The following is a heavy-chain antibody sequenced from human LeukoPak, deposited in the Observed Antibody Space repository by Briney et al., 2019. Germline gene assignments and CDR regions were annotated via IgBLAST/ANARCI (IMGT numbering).Heavy chain of an antibody. D-gene: IGHD3-10*02. Sequence: GGSLRLSCAASGFTFSSYSMNWVRQAPGRGLEWVSYISSSGSTIYYADSVKGRFTISRDNAKNSLYLQMNSLRAEDTAVYYCAELGITMIGGVWGKGTTVTISS. V-gene: IGHV3-48*04. J-gene: IGHJ6*04. CDR3: AELGITMIGGV. CDR1: GFTFSSYS. CDR2: ISSSGSTI.